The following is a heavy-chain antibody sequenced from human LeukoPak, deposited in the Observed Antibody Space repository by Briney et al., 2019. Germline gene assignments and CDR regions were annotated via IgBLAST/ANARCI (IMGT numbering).Heavy chain of an antibody. CDR2: INPNSGGT. V-gene: IGHV1-2*02. J-gene: IGHJ4*02. CDR1: GYTFTGYY. D-gene: IGHD4-17*01. CDR3: ARDAGDYFGFSSCLDY. Sequence: ASVKVSCKASGYTFTGYYMHWVRQAPGQGLEWMGWINPNSGGTNYAQKFQGRVTMTRDTSISIAYMELSRLRSDDTAVYYCARDAGDYFGFSSCLDYWGQGTLVTVSS.